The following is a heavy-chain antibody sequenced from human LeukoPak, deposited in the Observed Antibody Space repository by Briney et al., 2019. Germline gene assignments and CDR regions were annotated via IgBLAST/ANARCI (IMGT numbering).Heavy chain of an antibody. CDR3: AKDRFVAGYYYGMDV. V-gene: IGHV3-23*01. J-gene: IGHJ6*02. CDR2: ISGSGGST. CDR1: GFTFSNYA. D-gene: IGHD6-13*01. Sequence: GGSLRLSCATSGFTFSNYAIHWVRQAPGKGLEWVSAISGSGGSTYYADSVKGRFTISRDNSKNTLYLQMNSLRAEDTAVYYCAKDRFVAGYYYGMDVWGQGTTVTVSS.